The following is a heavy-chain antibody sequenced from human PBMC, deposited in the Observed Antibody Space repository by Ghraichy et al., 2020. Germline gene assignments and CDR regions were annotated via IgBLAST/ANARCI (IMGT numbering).Heavy chain of an antibody. Sequence: GGSLRLSCVASGFSFSVFDMNWVRQAPGRGLEWVASIYSTGKYIYYADSVMGRFTISRDDSENSLYLQMDSLRAEDTAVYYCARRAPYCCSTSCYDYWGQGTLVTVSS. CDR3: ARRAPYCCSTSCYDY. V-gene: IGHV3-21*01. CDR2: IYSTGKYI. CDR1: GFSFSVFD. J-gene: IGHJ4*02. D-gene: IGHD2-2*01.